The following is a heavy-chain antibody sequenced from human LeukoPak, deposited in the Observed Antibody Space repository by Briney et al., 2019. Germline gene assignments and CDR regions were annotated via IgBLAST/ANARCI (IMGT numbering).Heavy chain of an antibody. CDR1: GFTFSIYS. J-gene: IGHJ4*02. Sequence: PGGSLRLSCAASGFTFSIYSMSWVRQAPGKGLEWVSSISSISSYIYYADSVKGRFTTTRDNAKNSLYLQMNSLRAEDTAVYYCARDGPTYYDFWSGYPEGGYFDYWGQGPLVTVSS. D-gene: IGHD3-3*01. V-gene: IGHV3-21*01. CDR2: ISSISSYI. CDR3: ARDGPTYYDFWSGYPEGGYFDY.